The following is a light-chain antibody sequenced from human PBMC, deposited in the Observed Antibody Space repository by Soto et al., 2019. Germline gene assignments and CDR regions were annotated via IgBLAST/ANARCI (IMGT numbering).Light chain of an antibody. CDR1: SGDVGGYNL. Sequence: QSVLTQPASVSGSPGQSITIPCTGTSGDVGGYNLVSWYQQHPGKAPKLMIYEVTERPSGVSNRFSGSKSGNTASLTISELQPDDEADYYCCSYAGNSEVFGTGTKVTVL. CDR3: CSYAGNSEV. CDR2: EVT. V-gene: IGLV2-23*02. J-gene: IGLJ1*01.